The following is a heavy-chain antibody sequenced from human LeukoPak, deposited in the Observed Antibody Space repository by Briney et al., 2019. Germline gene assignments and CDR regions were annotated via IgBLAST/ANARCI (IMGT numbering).Heavy chain of an antibody. CDR3: ARLPRSPAYYDFWSGEDWYFDL. J-gene: IGHJ2*01. Sequence: SETLSLTCTVSGGSISSYYWSWIRQPPGKGLEWIGYIYYSGSTNYNPSLKSRVTISVDTSKNQFSLKLSSVTAADTAVYYCARLPRSPAYYDFWSGEDWYFDLWGRGTLVTVSS. V-gene: IGHV4-59*08. CDR2: IYYSGST. D-gene: IGHD3-3*01. CDR1: GGSISSYY.